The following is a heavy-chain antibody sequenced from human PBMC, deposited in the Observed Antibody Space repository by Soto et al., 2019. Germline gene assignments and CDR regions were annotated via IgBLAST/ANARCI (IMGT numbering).Heavy chain of an antibody. CDR2: INQDGSKK. CDR3: ARDHWWSFAY. Sequence: EVQLVESGGGLVRPGGSLRLSCVATGISFSSHWMSWVRQGPGKGLEWVAKINQDGSKKKYADSVKGRFTISRDNAKDSLYLQMDSLRAEDTAVYYCARDHWWSFAYWGQGALVTVSS. J-gene: IGHJ4*02. V-gene: IGHV3-7*01. CDR1: GISFSSHW. D-gene: IGHD2-15*01.